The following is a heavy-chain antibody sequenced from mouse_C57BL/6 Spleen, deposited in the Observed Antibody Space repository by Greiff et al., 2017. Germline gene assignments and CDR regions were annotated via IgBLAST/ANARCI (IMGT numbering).Heavy chain of an antibody. D-gene: IGHD1-1*01. J-gene: IGHJ2*01. CDR2: IYPGDGDT. CDR3: ARYRNGGSSFDY. V-gene: IGHV1-80*01. Sequence: QVQLQQSGAELVKPGASVKISCKASGYAFSSYWMNWVKQRPGKGLEWIGQIYPGDGDTNYNGKFKGKATLTADKSSSTAYMQLSSLTSEDSAVYFCARYRNGGSSFDYWGQGTTLTVSS. CDR1: GYAFSSYW.